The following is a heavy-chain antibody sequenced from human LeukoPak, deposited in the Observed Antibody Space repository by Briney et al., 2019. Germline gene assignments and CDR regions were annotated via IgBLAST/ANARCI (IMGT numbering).Heavy chain of an antibody. CDR2: IIPIFGTA. D-gene: IGHD4-17*01. J-gene: IGHJ4*02. CDR3: STDPDYGDYNTQDLFVY. V-gene: IGHV1-69*13. CDR1: GGTFSSYS. Sequence: GASVKVSCKASGGTFSSYSISWVRQAPGQGLEWMGGIIPIFGTANYAQKFQRKVTITENESTSTAPMQLSSLRSDDPAVYYCSTDPDYGDYNTQDLFVYCGQAT.